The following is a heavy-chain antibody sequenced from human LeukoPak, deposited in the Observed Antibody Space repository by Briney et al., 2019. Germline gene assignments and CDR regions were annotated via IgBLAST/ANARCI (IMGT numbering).Heavy chain of an antibody. CDR1: GFTFSDFY. V-gene: IGHV3-11*01. CDR3: ARVVTLNWAVDV. Sequence: PGGSLRLSCAASGFTFSDFYMTWIRQAPGKGLEWVSYISSSGSAVYYADSVKGRFTISRDSPKKSLYLQMNSLRAEDTAVYYCARVVTLNWAVDVWGKGTTVTVSS. CDR2: ISSSGSAV. D-gene: IGHD2-15*01. J-gene: IGHJ6*04.